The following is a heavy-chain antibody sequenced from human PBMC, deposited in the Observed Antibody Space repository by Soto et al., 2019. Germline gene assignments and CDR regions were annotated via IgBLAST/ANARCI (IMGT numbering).Heavy chain of an antibody. Sequence: WGALILSWGASGFTFSIYYMNWVRQARGKGVWWCSYITSTTVTIYYSDSVKGRFTISRDNAKNSLYLQMTSLRDEDTAVYYCARDISYDSSGYQMRYYGMDVWGQGTTVTVSS. J-gene: IGHJ6*02. CDR3: ARDISYDSSGYQMRYYGMDV. V-gene: IGHV3-48*02. D-gene: IGHD3-22*01. CDR2: ITSTTVTI. CDR1: GFTFSIYY.